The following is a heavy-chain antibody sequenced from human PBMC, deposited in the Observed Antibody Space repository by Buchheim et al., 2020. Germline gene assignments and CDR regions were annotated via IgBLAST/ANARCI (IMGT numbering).Heavy chain of an antibody. CDR1: GGSFSGYY. V-gene: IGHV4-34*01. CDR3: ARRGYYHGSGSFDY. CDR2: INHTGST. Sequence: QVQLQQWGAGLLKPSETLSLTCAVNGGSFSGYYWSWIRQSPGKGLEWIGDINHTGSTNSSPSLRSRVTISVDTSKNQSSLNLSSVIAADMAVYYCARRGYYHGSGSFDYWGQGTL. J-gene: IGHJ4*02. D-gene: IGHD3-10*01.